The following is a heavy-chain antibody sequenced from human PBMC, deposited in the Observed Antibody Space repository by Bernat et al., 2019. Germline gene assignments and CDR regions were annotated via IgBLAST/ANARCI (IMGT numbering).Heavy chain of an antibody. Sequence: EVQLVESGGDLVQPGGSLRLSCAASGFTFSNHWMHWVRQAPGKGLVWVSHINIGGSITSYADSVKGRFTISRDNAKNTLYLQMNSLRAEDTAVYYCTRSLATAVWGQGTLVTVSS. CDR3: TRSLATAV. D-gene: IGHD6-13*01. V-gene: IGHV3-74*01. J-gene: IGHJ4*02. CDR1: GFTFSNHW. CDR2: INIGGSIT.